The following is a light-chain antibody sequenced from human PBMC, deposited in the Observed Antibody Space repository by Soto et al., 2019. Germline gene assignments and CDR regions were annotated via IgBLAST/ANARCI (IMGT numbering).Light chain of an antibody. Sequence: QSALTQPASVSGSPGQSITISCTGTSSDVGGYNSVSWYQQHPGKAPKLIIFDVSNRPSGVSNRFSGSKSGNTASLTISGLQAVYEADYYCSSYTSSSTLIFGGGTKLTGL. CDR1: SSDVGGYNS. CDR3: SSYTSSSTLI. J-gene: IGLJ2*01. CDR2: DVS. V-gene: IGLV2-14*03.